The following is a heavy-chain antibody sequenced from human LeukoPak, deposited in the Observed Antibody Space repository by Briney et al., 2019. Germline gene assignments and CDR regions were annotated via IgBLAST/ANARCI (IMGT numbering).Heavy chain of an antibody. J-gene: IGHJ4*02. D-gene: IGHD3-22*01. CDR2: IYSGGST. CDR1: GFTVSSSY. V-gene: IGHV3-53*01. Sequence: PGGSLRLSCAASGFTVSSSYMSWVRQAPGKGLEWVSVIYSGGSTYYADSMKGRFTISRDNSKNTLYLQMNSLRAEDTAVYYCAKGRGHYYDSPLDYWGEGTLVTVSS. CDR3: AKGRGHYYDSPLDY.